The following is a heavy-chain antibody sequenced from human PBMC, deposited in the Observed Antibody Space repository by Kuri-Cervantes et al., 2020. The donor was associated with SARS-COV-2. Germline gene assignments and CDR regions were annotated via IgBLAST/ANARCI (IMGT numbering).Heavy chain of an antibody. Sequence: SVKVSCKASGGTFSSYAISWVRQAPGQGLEWMGGIIPILGIANYAQKFQGRVTITADKSTSTAYMELRSLRSDDTVVYYCARAGSLLLWFGEQGFDIWGQGTMVTVSS. V-gene: IGHV1-69*10. D-gene: IGHD3-10*01. CDR3: ARAGSLLLWFGEQGFDI. CDR1: GGTFSSYA. J-gene: IGHJ3*02. CDR2: IIPILGIA.